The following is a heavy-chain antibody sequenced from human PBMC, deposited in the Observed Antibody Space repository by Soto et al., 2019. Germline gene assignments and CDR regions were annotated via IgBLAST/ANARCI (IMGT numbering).Heavy chain of an antibody. J-gene: IGHJ4*02. CDR1: GYTFTTYG. D-gene: IGHD3-22*01. V-gene: IGHV1-18*04. Sequence: ASVKVSCKASGYTFTTYGITWVRQAPGQGPEWMGCVSGNNEKTNYAKKFQGRITMTVETSKTTDYMELRRLTSDETAIYYCARGEDDISAXWCQGTLVTVSX. CDR3: ARGEDDISAX. CDR2: VSGNNEKT.